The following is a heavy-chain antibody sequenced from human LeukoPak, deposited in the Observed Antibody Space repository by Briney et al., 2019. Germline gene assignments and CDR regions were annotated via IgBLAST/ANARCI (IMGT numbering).Heavy chain of an antibody. CDR1: GFTLSRYW. D-gene: IGHD3-22*01. Sequence: GGSLRLSCAASGFTLSRYWMHWVRQALGNALEWVSRIKSDGRTNYADCVKCQFTISRGNAKNTVALQMSSLRAKHTGVYDCARAPSEIGGYYPEYFRHWGQGQLAIVSS. CDR2: IKSDGRT. CDR3: ARAPSEIGGYYPEYFRH. J-gene: IGHJ1*01. V-gene: IGHV3-74*01.